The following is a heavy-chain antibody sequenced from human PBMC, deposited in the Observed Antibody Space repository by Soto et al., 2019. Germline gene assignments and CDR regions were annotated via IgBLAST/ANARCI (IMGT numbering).Heavy chain of an antibody. J-gene: IGHJ4*02. CDR2: IYYSGST. CDR3: ARGWDSSGSVGY. CDR1: GGSISSGGYY. D-gene: IGHD3-22*01. V-gene: IGHV4-31*03. Sequence: SETLSLTCTVSGGSISSGGYYWSWIRQHPGKGLEWIGYIYYSGSTYYNPSLKSRVTISVDTSKNQFSLKLSSVTAADTAVYYCARGWDSSGSVGYWGQGTLVTVSS.